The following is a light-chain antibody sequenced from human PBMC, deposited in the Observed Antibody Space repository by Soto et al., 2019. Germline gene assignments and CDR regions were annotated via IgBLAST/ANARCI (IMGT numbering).Light chain of an antibody. Sequence: QSVLTQPASVSGSRGQSITISCTGTSSNVGSYNFVSWYRQYSGKAPELIIYEVSQRPSTFFNRFSGSKSGNTASLTISGLQSDDEADYYCCSYAGNNALVFGGGTQLTVL. CDR3: CSYAGNNALV. J-gene: IGLJ3*02. V-gene: IGLV2-23*02. CDR1: SSNVGSYNF. CDR2: EVS.